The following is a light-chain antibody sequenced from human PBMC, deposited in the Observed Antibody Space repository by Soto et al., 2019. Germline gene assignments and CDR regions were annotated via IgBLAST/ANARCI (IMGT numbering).Light chain of an antibody. CDR2: DAS. CDR1: QHISNW. CDR3: QQYYILYT. V-gene: IGKV1-5*01. Sequence: DIQMTQSPSTLSASVGDRVTITCRASQHISNWLAWYQQRPGRAPNLLIHDASTLESGVPSRFSGSGSVTEFTLTISSLQPDDFATYDCQQYYILYTFGQGTKLEIK. J-gene: IGKJ2*01.